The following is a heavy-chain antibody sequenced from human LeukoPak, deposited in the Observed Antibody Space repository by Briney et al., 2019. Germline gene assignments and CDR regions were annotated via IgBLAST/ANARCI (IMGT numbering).Heavy chain of an antibody. CDR2: IYYSGST. V-gene: IGHV4-59*12. J-gene: IGHJ4*02. CDR1: GGSISSYY. CDR3: AREAEITRFDY. D-gene: IGHD5-24*01. Sequence: NPSETLSLTCTVSGGSISSYYWSWLRQPPGKGLEWIGYIYYSGSTNYNPSLKSRVTISVDTSKNQFSLQLNSVTPEDTAVYYCAREAEITRFDYWGQGTLVTVSS.